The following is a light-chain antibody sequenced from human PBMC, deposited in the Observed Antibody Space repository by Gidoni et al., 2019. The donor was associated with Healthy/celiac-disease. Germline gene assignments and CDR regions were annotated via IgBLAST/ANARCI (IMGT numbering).Light chain of an antibody. CDR1: SPNIGADYD. CDR2: GNS. Sequence: QSVLTQPPPVSGAPGQRVTISCTGSSPNIGADYDVHWYQQLPGTAPKLLIYGNSNRPSGVPDRFSGSKAGTSASLAITGLQAEDEADYYCQSYDSSLSGSVFGGGTKLTVL. V-gene: IGLV1-40*01. CDR3: QSYDSSLSGSV. J-gene: IGLJ2*01.